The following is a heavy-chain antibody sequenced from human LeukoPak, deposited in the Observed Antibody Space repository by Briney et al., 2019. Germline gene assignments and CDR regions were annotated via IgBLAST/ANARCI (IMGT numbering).Heavy chain of an antibody. CDR2: INHSGST. Sequence: SETLSLTCAVYGGSFSGYYWSWVRQPPGKGLEWIGEINHSGSTNYNPSLKSRVTISVDTSKNQFSLKLSSVTAADTAVYYCARARGYSSTYWFDPWGQGTLVTVSS. D-gene: IGHD6-13*01. J-gene: IGHJ5*02. V-gene: IGHV4-34*01. CDR1: GGSFSGYY. CDR3: ARARGYSSTYWFDP.